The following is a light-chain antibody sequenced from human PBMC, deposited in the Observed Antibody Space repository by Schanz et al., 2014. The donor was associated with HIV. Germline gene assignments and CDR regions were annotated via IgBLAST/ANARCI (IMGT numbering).Light chain of an antibody. Sequence: QSVLTQPPSLSGAPGQWVTVSCSGGSSNIGAGFDVHWYQQLPGTAPKLLIYSNNQRPSGVPGRLSGSKSGTSASLAISGLQSEDEADYYCAVWDDSLKGVVFGGGTKLTVL. CDR2: SNN. J-gene: IGLJ2*01. CDR3: AVWDDSLKGVV. CDR1: SSNIGAGFD. V-gene: IGLV1-44*01.